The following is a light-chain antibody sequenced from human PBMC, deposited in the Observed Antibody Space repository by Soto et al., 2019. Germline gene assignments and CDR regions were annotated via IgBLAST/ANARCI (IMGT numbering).Light chain of an antibody. J-gene: IGLJ1*01. Sequence: QSALTQPASVSGSPGQSITISCTGTSSDVRSYNLVSWYQQHPGKAPKLMIYEGSKRPSGVSNRFSGSKSGNTASLTISGLQAEDEADYYCCSYAGSIPYVFGTGTKVTVL. CDR3: CSYAGSIPYV. V-gene: IGLV2-23*01. CDR2: EGS. CDR1: SSDVRSYNL.